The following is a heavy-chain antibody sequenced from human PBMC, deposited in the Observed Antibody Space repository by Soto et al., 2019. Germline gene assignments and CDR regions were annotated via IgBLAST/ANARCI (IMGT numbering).Heavy chain of an antibody. Sequence: QVQLQESGPGLVKPSETLSLTCTVSGGSVSSGSYYWSWIRQPPGKGLEWIGYIYYSGSTNYNPSLKSRVTISVDTSKNQFSLKLSSVTAADTAVYYCARTMPEYYDFWSGYGPRPGIAFDYWGQGTLVTVSS. J-gene: IGHJ4*02. V-gene: IGHV4-61*01. CDR2: IYYSGST. CDR1: GGSVSSGSYY. D-gene: IGHD3-3*01. CDR3: ARTMPEYYDFWSGYGPRPGIAFDY.